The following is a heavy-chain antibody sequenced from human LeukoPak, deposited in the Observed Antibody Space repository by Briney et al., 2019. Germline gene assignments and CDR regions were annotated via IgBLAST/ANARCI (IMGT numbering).Heavy chain of an antibody. V-gene: IGHV4-4*07. Sequence: PSETLSLTCTVSGVSISSSYWSWIRQPAGKGLEWIGRIYTSGSTNYNPSFKSRFTMSVDTSKNQFSLKLSSVTAADTGVYYCARTGYYASSYWYFDLWARSTLLTVSS. D-gene: IGHD3-9*01. CDR1: GVSISSSY. CDR3: ARTGYYASSYWYFDL. CDR2: IYTSGST. J-gene: IGHJ2*01.